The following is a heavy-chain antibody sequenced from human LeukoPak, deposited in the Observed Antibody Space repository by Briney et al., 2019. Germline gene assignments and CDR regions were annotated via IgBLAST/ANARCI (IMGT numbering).Heavy chain of an antibody. CDR2: ISSSSSTI. Sequence: TGGSLRLSCAASGFTFSSYSMNWVRQAPGKGLEWVSYISSSSSTIYSADSVKGRFTISRDNADNSLYLQMNSLGVEDTAVYYCARASGGGATYYYYGMDVWGQGTTVIVSS. CDR1: GFTFSSYS. D-gene: IGHD1-26*01. V-gene: IGHV3-48*04. CDR3: ARASGGGATYYYYGMDV. J-gene: IGHJ6*02.